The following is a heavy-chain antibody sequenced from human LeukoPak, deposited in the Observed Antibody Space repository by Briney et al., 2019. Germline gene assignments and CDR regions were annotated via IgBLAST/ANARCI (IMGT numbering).Heavy chain of an antibody. J-gene: IGHJ4*02. CDR3: ARDTRDYGFDY. CDR2: IYYSGST. Sequence: PSETLSLTCTVSGGSIGSYYWSWIRQPPGKGLEWIGYIYYSGSTNYNPSLKSRVTISVDTSKNQFSLKLSSVTAADTAVYYCARDTRDYGFDYWGQGTLVTVSS. V-gene: IGHV4-59*01. D-gene: IGHD4-17*01. CDR1: GGSIGSYY.